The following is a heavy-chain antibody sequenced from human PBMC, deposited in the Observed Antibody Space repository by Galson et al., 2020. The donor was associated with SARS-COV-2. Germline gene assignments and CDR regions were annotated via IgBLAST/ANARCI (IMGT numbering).Heavy chain of an antibody. CDR1: GYTFAGYW. CDR3: ARLTSDTTFATYDHSFDI. D-gene: IGHD3-22*01. Sequence: GESLKISCEGVGYTFAGYWIGWVRQMPGKGLECMGIIYPGDSDTTYSPSFQGQVTISADKSTAYLHWRSLKASDTAMYYCARLTSDTTFATYDHSFDIWGQGTMVTVSS. CDR2: IYPGDSDT. V-gene: IGHV5-51*01. J-gene: IGHJ3*02.